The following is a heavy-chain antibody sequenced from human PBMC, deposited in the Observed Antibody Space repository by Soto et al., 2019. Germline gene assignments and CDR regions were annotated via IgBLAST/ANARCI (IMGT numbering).Heavy chain of an antibody. CDR3: ARGGVITSSSDAFDI. CDR1: GGSISSYY. CDR2: IYYSGST. V-gene: IGHV4-59*01. D-gene: IGHD3-10*01. J-gene: IGHJ3*02. Sequence: PSETLSLTCTVSGGSISSYYWIWIRQPPGKGLEWIGYIYYSGSTNYNPSLKSRVTISVDTSKNQFSLKLSSVTAADTAVYYCARGGVITSSSDAFDIWGQGTMVTVSS.